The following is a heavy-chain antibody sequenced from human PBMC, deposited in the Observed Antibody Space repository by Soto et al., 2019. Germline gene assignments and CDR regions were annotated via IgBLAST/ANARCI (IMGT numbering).Heavy chain of an antibody. CDR1: GFTFANAW. CDR2: VRSKADGGTT. CDR3: RRDWDYPVL. V-gene: IGHV3-15*01. Sequence: LRLSCAASGFTFANAWMSWVRQAPGKGLEWVGRVRSKADGGTTDYAAPVKGRFTISRDDSENTLYLQMNSLKIDDTAVYYCRRDWDYPVLWGQGTLVTVSS. J-gene: IGHJ4*02. D-gene: IGHD1-7*01.